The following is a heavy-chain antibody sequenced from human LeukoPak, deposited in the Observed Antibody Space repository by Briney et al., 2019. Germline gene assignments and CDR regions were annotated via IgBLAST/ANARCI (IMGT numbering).Heavy chain of an antibody. V-gene: IGHV3-30-3*01. Sequence: GRSLRLSCAASGFTFSSYAMHWVRQAPGKGLEWVAVISYDGSNKYYADSVKGRFTISRDNSKNTLYLQMNSLRAEDTAVYYCARGALLNSSGWQKAYWYFDLWGRGTLVTVSS. CDR2: ISYDGSNK. J-gene: IGHJ2*01. CDR3: ARGALLNSSGWQKAYWYFDL. D-gene: IGHD6-19*01. CDR1: GFTFSSYA.